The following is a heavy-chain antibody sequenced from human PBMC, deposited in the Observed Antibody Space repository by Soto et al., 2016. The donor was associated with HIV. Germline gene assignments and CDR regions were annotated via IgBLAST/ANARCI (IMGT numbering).Heavy chain of an antibody. Sequence: EVQLVESGGGLVQPGGSLRLSCAASGFIVSSSHMSWVRQAPGKGLEWVSVIYSGGSTYYVDSVKGRFTISRDKSKNTLSLQMNSLRAEDTAVYYCARADSSTRSYYYYYGMDVWGQGTTVTVSS. J-gene: IGHJ6*02. V-gene: IGHV3-66*01. CDR3: ARADSSTRSYYYYYGMDV. CDR2: IYSGGST. CDR1: GFIVSSSH. D-gene: IGHD6-13*01.